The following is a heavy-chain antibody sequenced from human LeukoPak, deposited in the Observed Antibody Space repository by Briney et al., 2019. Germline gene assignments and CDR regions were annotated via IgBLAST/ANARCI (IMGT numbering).Heavy chain of an antibody. J-gene: IGHJ3*02. CDR2: ISYDGSNK. Sequence: PGGSLRLSCAASGFTFSSYAMHWVRQAPGKGLEWVAVISYDGSNKYYADSVKGRFTISRDNSKNTLYLQMNSLRAEDTAVYYCAKAPRGPDIWGQGTMVTVSS. V-gene: IGHV3-30-3*01. CDR1: GFTFSSYA. CDR3: AKAPRGPDI.